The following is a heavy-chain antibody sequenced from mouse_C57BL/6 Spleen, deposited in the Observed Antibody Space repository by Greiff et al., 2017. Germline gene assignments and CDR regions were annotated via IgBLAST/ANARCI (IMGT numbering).Heavy chain of an antibody. CDR2: IYPGDGDT. CDR1: GYAFSSSW. J-gene: IGHJ2*01. CDR3: ARGPRWLLYFDY. V-gene: IGHV1-82*01. D-gene: IGHD2-3*01. Sequence: LQESGPELVKPGASVKISCKASGYAFSSSWMNWVKQRPGKGLEWIGRIYPGDGDTNCNGKFKGKATLTADKSSSTAYMQLSSLTSEDSAVYFCARGPRWLLYFDYWGQGTTLTVSS.